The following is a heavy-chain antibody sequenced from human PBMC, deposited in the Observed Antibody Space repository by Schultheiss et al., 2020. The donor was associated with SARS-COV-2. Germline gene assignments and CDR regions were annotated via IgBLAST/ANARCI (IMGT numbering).Heavy chain of an antibody. CDR2: IYHSGST. CDR1: GGSISSYY. CDR3: ARVYYDSSGYYYVDDY. J-gene: IGHJ4*02. V-gene: IGHV4-39*07. D-gene: IGHD3-22*01. Sequence: SQTLSLTCTVSGGSISSYYWGWIRQPPGKGLEWIGSIYHSGSTYYNPSLKSRVTISVDTSKNQFSLKLSSVTAADTAVYYCARVYYDSSGYYYVDDYWGQGTLVTVSS.